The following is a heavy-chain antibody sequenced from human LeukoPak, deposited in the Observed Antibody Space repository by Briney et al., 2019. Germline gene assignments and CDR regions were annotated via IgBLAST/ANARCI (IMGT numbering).Heavy chain of an antibody. Sequence: SVKVSCKASGGTFSSYAISWVRQAPGQGLEWMGGIIPIFGTANHAQKFQGRVTITADESTSTAYMELSSLRSEDTAVYYCARSRYGSGSRNWFDPWGQGTLVTVSS. J-gene: IGHJ5*02. V-gene: IGHV1-69*13. CDR3: ARSRYGSGSRNWFDP. CDR2: IIPIFGTA. D-gene: IGHD3-10*01. CDR1: GGTFSSYA.